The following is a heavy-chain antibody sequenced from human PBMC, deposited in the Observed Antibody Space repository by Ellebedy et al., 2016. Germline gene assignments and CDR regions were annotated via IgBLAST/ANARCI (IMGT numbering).Heavy chain of an antibody. Sequence: GESLKISXAASGFTFSKFWMTWVRQAPGKGLEWVANINEVGSAKHYVDSVKGRFTISRDTAKNSVDLQMNSLGAEDTAVYYCASNSFGVGGGITAFDVWGQGTLVTVSS. V-gene: IGHV3-7*03. CDR2: INEVGSAK. CDR1: GFTFSKFW. CDR3: ASNSFGVGGGITAFDV. D-gene: IGHD3-3*01. J-gene: IGHJ3*01.